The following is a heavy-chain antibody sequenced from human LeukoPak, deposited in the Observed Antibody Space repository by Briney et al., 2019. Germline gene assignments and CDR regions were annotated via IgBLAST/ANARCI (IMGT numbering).Heavy chain of an antibody. V-gene: IGHV5-51*01. CDR1: GYSFTSYW. CDR3: AVDTAMSLYYFDY. D-gene: IGHD5-18*01. Sequence: GESQKISCKGSGYSFTSYWIGWVRQMPGKGLEWMGIIYPGDSDTRYSPSFQGQVTISADKSISTAYLQWSSLKASDTAMYYCAVDTAMSLYYFDYWGQGTLVTVSS. J-gene: IGHJ4*02. CDR2: IYPGDSDT.